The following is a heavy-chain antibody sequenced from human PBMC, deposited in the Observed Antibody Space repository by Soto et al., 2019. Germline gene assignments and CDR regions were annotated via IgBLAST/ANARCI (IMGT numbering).Heavy chain of an antibody. J-gene: IGHJ5*02. CDR2: INAGNGNT. CDR3: ARAKQWLVENWFDP. Sequence: GASVKVSCKASGYTFTSYAMHWVRQAPGQRLEWMGWINAGNGNTKYSQKLQGRVTITRDTSASTAYMELSSLRSEDTAVYYCARAKQWLVENWFDPWGQGTLVTVSS. CDR1: GYTFTSYA. V-gene: IGHV1-3*01. D-gene: IGHD6-19*01.